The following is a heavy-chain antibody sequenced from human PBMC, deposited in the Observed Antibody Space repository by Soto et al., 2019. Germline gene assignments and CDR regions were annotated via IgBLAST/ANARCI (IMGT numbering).Heavy chain of an antibody. J-gene: IGHJ4*02. CDR1: GFTFNSYA. Sequence: GGSLRLSCAASGFTFNSYAMNWVRQAPGKGLEWVSSISGSGGSTYYADSVKGRFAISRDNSKNTLYLQMNSLRAEDTAVYFCAKRYYYDNSGYYWIDYWGQGTLVTVSS. D-gene: IGHD3-22*01. CDR2: ISGSGGST. V-gene: IGHV3-23*01. CDR3: AKRYYYDNSGYYWIDY.